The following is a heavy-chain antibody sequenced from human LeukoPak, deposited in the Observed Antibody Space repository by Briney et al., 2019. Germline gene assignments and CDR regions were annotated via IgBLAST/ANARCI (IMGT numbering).Heavy chain of an antibody. Sequence: GASVKVSCKASGYTFTSYGISWVRQAPGQGLEWMGWISAYNGNTNYAQKLQGRVTMTTDTSTSTAYMELRSLRSDDTAVYYCARALPTGRSAPGEVVTDAFDIWGQGTMVTVSS. D-gene: IGHD2-21*02. CDR3: ARALPTGRSAPGEVVTDAFDI. CDR1: GYTFTSYG. J-gene: IGHJ3*02. V-gene: IGHV1-18*01. CDR2: ISAYNGNT.